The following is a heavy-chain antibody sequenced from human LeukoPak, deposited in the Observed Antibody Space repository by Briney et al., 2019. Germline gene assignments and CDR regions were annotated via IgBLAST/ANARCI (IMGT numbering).Heavy chain of an antibody. V-gene: IGHV4-34*01. CDR2: INHSGST. CDR1: GGSFSGYY. D-gene: IGHD6-13*01. J-gene: IGHJ4*02. CDR3: AGVAAAGTLTDY. Sequence: SETLSLTCAVYGGSFSGYYWSWIRQPPGKGLEWIGEINHSGSTNYNPSLKSRVTISVDTSKNQFSLKLSSVTAADTAVYYCAGVAAAGTLTDYWGPRTLVTVSS.